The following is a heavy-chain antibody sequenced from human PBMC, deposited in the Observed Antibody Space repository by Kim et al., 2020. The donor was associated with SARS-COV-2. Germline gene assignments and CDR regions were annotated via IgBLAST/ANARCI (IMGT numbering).Heavy chain of an antibody. J-gene: IGHJ6*02. CDR2: ISSSSSYI. D-gene: IGHD3-9*01. CDR1: GFTFSSYS. CDR3: ARDDQLRYFDWLYDNYYYYYGMDV. Sequence: GGSLRLSCAASGFTFSSYSMNWVRQAPGKGLEWVSSISSSSSYIYYADSVKGRFTISRDNAKNSLYLQMNSLRAEDTAVYYCARDDQLRYFDWLYDNYYYYYGMDVWGQGTTVTVSS. V-gene: IGHV3-21*01.